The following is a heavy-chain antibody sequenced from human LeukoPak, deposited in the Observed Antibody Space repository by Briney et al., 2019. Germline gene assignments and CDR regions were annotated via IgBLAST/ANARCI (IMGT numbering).Heavy chain of an antibody. V-gene: IGHV4-34*01. CDR3: ARQESTIFGVVMYADY. CDR2: IYYSGST. CDR1: GGSFSGYS. Sequence: SETLSLTCAVYGGSFSGYSWNWIRQPPVKGLEWIGSIYYSGSTYYNPSLKSRVTISVDTSKNQFSLKLSSVTAADTAVYYCARQESTIFGVVMYADYWGQGTLVTVSS. D-gene: IGHD3-3*01. J-gene: IGHJ4*02.